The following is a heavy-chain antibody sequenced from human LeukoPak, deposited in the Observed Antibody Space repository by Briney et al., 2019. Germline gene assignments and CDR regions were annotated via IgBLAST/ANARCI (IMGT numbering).Heavy chain of an antibody. Sequence: GGSLRLSCAASGFTFSSYWMHWVRQAPGKGLVWVSRIDSDGSSTSYADSVKGRFTISRDNAKNTLYLQMNSLRAEDTAVYYCASPVTTYYYYGMDVWGQGTTVTVSS. V-gene: IGHV3-74*01. CDR3: ASPVTTYYYYGMDV. CDR1: GFTFSSYW. D-gene: IGHD4-17*01. J-gene: IGHJ6*02. CDR2: IDSDGSST.